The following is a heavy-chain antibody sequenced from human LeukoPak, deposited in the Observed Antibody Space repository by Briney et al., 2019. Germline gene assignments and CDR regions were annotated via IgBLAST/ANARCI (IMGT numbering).Heavy chain of an antibody. CDR3: ASGNWNDRAFDI. CDR1: GFTFSSYA. V-gene: IGHV3-7*01. Sequence: GGSLRLSCAASGFTFSSYAMSWVRQAPGKGLEWVANIKTDGSEKYYVDSVKGRFTISRDNAKNSLYLQMNNLRVEDTAVYYCASGNWNDRAFDIWGQGTMVIVSS. J-gene: IGHJ3*02. D-gene: IGHD1-20*01. CDR2: IKTDGSEK.